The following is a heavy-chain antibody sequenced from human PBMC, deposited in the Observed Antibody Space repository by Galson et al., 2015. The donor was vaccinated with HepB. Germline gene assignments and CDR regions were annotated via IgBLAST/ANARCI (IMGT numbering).Heavy chain of an antibody. Sequence: SLRLSCAASGFTFSIYGMHWVRQAPGKGLEWVAVISYDENDKSYAESVKGRFTISRDNSKNTLYLQMNSLRAEDTAVYYCAREYCSSCSYYYGMDVWGQGTTVTVSS. CDR1: GFTFSIYG. V-gene: IGHV3-30*03. J-gene: IGHJ6*02. CDR3: AREYCSSCSYYYGMDV. D-gene: IGHD2-2*01. CDR2: ISYDENDK.